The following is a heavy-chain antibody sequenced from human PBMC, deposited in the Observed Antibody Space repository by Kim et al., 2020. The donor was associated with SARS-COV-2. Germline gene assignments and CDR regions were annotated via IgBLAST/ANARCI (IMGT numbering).Heavy chain of an antibody. V-gene: IGHV4-34*01. Sequence: SETLSLTCAVYGGSFSGYYWSWIRQPPGKGLEWIGEINHSGSTNYNPSLKSRVTISVDTSKNQFSLKLSSVTAADTAVYYCARGSKGHWFDPWGQGTLVTVSS. CDR1: GGSFSGYY. CDR2: INHSGST. D-gene: IGHD4-4*01. J-gene: IGHJ5*02. CDR3: ARGSKGHWFDP.